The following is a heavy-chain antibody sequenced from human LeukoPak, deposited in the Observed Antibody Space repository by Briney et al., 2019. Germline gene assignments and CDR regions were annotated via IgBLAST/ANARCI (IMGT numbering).Heavy chain of an antibody. Sequence: PSGTLSLTCAVSGVSISSSEWWLWVRQPPGQGLEWIGEIHRDGRTMYNPSLKSRVTMSMDYSKNQFSLTVSSVTAADTAIYYCGKTDIYFNPIDYWGPGSLVTVSS. CDR1: GVSISSSEW. J-gene: IGHJ4*02. CDR3: GKTDIYFNPIDY. CDR2: IHRDGRT. V-gene: IGHV4-4*02. D-gene: IGHD3-9*01.